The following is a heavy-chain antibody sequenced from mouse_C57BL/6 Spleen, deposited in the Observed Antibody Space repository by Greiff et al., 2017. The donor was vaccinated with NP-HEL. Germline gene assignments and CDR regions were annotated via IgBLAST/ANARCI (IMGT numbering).Heavy chain of an antibody. CDR3: ARMRDGYYWYFDV. Sequence: VQLQQSGPELVKPGASVKISCKASGYAFSSSWMNWVKQRPGKGLEWIGRIYPGDGDTNYNGKFKGKATLTADKSSSTAYMQLSSLTSEDSAVYFCARMRDGYYWYFDVWGTGTTVTVSS. CDR1: GYAFSSSW. CDR2: IYPGDGDT. J-gene: IGHJ1*03. D-gene: IGHD2-3*01. V-gene: IGHV1-82*01.